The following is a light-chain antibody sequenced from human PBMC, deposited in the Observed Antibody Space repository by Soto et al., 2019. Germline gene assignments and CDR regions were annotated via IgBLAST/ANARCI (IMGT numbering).Light chain of an antibody. CDR2: AAS. Sequence: DVQVTQSPSSLSASVGDRVTTTCRASQSIGKYLSWFQQTPGNAPKLLIYAASGLQSGVPSRFSGSGSGTDFTLTINSLQREDFATYYCQQTYNTPLTFGGGTKVDI. CDR1: QSIGKY. CDR3: QQTYNTPLT. J-gene: IGKJ4*01. V-gene: IGKV1-39*01.